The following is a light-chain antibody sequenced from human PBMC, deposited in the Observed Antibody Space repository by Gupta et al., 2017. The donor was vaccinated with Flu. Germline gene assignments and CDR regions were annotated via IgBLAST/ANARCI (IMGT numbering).Light chain of an antibody. J-gene: IGKJ5*01. V-gene: IGKV3-15*01. CDR3: QQYNAWPLIT. Sequence: ERATLAGRASRSVSSNLAWYQQKPGQAPRLLIYGASTRATGIPVRFSGSGSGTEFTLTISSLQSEDFAVYFCQQYNAWPLITFGLGTRLEIK. CDR2: GAS. CDR1: RSVSSN.